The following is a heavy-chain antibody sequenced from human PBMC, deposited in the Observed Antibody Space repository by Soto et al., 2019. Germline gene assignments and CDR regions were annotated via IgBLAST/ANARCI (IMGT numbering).Heavy chain of an antibody. CDR2: ISGSGDTT. J-gene: IGHJ1*01. D-gene: IGHD3-3*01. CDR1: GFTFSSYA. Sequence: EVQLLESGGGLVQPGGSLRLSCAASGFTFSSYALSWVRQTPGKGLEWVLGISGSGDTTYYVDSVKGRFTISRDNSKNTLYLQMNSLRAEDTAVYYCAKDLTIFGVAPEYFQHWGQGTLVAVSS. V-gene: IGHV3-23*01. CDR3: AKDLTIFGVAPEYFQH.